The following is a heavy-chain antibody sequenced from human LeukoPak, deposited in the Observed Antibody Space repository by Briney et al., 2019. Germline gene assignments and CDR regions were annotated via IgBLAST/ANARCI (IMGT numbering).Heavy chain of an antibody. CDR1: GGTFSSYA. CDR2: ISAYNANT. CDR3: ARSYDSTYYMDV. J-gene: IGHJ6*03. D-gene: IGHD3-22*01. V-gene: IGHV1-18*01. Sequence: ASVKVSCKASGGTFSSYAISWVRQAPGQGLEWMGWISAYNANTNYAQNLQGRVTMTTDTSTNTAYMELRSLRSDDTAVYYCARSYDSTYYMDVWGKGTTVTVS.